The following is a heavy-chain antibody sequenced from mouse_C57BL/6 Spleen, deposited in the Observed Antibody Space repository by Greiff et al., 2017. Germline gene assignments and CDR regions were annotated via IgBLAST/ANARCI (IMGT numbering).Heavy chain of an antibody. D-gene: IGHD1-1*01. J-gene: IGHJ2*01. CDR2: IYPRDGST. V-gene: IGHV1-78*01. CDR3: AREGRVYYGSTHY. Sequence: QVQLQQSDAELVKPGASVKISCKVSGYTFTDHTIHWMKQRPEQGLEWIGHIYPRDGSTKYNEKFKGKATLTADKSSSTANMQLNSLTSEDSAVYFGAREGRVYYGSTHYWGQGTTLTVSS. CDR1: GYTFTDHT.